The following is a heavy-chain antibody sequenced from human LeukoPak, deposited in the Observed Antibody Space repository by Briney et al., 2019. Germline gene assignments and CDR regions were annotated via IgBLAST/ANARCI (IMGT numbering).Heavy chain of an antibody. J-gene: IGHJ4*02. V-gene: IGHV4-61*01. Sequence: SETLSLTCTVSGGSVSSGSYYWSWIRQPPGKGLEWIGYIYYSGSTNYNPSLKSRVTISVDTSKNQFSLKLSSVTAADTAVYYCASSGSYRFDYWGQGTLVTVSS. D-gene: IGHD1-26*01. CDR2: IYYSGST. CDR3: ASSGSYRFDY. CDR1: GGSVSSGSYY.